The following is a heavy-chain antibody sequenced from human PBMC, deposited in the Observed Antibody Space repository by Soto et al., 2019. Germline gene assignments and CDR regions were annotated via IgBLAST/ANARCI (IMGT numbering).Heavy chain of an antibody. V-gene: IGHV3-21*01. CDR1: GFTFSSYS. CDR3: ARYYDYINMDV. D-gene: IGHD3-16*01. Sequence: GGSLRLSCAASGFTFSSYSMNWVRQAPGKGLEWVSSISSCSSYIYYADSVKGRFTISRDNAKNSLYLQMNSLRAEDTAVYYCARYYDYINMDVWGKGTTVTVSS. CDR2: ISSCSSYI. J-gene: IGHJ6*03.